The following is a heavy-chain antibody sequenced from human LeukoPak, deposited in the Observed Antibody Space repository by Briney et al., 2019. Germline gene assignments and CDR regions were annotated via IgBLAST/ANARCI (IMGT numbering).Heavy chain of an antibody. CDR3: ARQLWFGNAFDY. D-gene: IGHD3-10*01. Sequence: PGGSLRLSCAASGFTFSSYGMHWVRQAPGKGLEWVAVISYDGSNKYYADSVKGRFTISGDNAKNSLYLQMNSLRAEDTAVYYCARQLWFGNAFDYWGQGTLVTVSS. V-gene: IGHV3-30*03. CDR1: GFTFSSYG. J-gene: IGHJ4*02. CDR2: ISYDGSNK.